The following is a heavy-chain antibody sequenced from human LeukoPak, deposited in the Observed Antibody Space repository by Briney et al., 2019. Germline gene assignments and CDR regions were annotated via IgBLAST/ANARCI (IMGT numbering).Heavy chain of an antibody. J-gene: IGHJ4*02. CDR3: AREPYYYGSSALYFDY. CDR1: GFTFSNYW. Sequence: GGSLRLSCAASGFTFSNYWMSWVRQAPGKGLEWLANIKQDGSEKYYVDSVKGRFTISRDNAKNSLYLQVNSLRAEDTAVYYCAREPYYYGSSALYFDYWGQGTLVTVSS. CDR2: IKQDGSEK. V-gene: IGHV3-7*01. D-gene: IGHD3-22*01.